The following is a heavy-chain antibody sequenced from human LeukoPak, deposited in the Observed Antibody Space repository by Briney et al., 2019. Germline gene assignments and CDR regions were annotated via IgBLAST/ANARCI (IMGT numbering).Heavy chain of an antibody. D-gene: IGHD3-10*01. Sequence: GGSLRLSCAASGFTFSSYAMSWVRQAPGKGLEWVSAISGSGGSTYYADSVKGRFTISRDNSKNTLYLQMNSLRAEDTAVYYCANSGWFGESDTYYYGMDVWGQGTTVTVSS. V-gene: IGHV3-23*01. CDR2: ISGSGGST. CDR1: GFTFSSYA. CDR3: ANSGWFGESDTYYYGMDV. J-gene: IGHJ6*02.